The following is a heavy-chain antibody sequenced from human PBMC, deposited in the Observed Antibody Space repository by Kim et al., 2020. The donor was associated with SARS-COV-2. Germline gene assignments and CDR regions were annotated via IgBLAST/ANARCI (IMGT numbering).Heavy chain of an antibody. Sequence: GGSLRLSCAASGFTFSSYAMSWVRQAPGKGLEWVSAITGSGASTYYADSVKGRFTISRDNSKNTLYLQMNSLRAEDTAVYYCAKGGGPCTFGIAVAGHFDYWGQGTLVTVSS. J-gene: IGHJ4*02. D-gene: IGHD6-19*01. V-gene: IGHV3-23*01. CDR1: GFTFSSYA. CDR3: AKGGGPCTFGIAVAGHFDY. CDR2: ITGSGAST.